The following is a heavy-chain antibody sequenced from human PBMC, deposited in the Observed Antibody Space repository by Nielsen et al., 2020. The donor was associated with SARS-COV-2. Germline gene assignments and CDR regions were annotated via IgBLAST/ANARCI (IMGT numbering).Heavy chain of an antibody. V-gene: IGHV4-59*08. D-gene: IGHD6-6*01. J-gene: IGHJ6*03. CDR3: TRSISSSLYMDV. CDR1: GGSISSYY. Sequence: SESLSLTCTVSGGSISSYYWSWIRQPPGKGLEWIGYIDYSGSTNYNPSLKSRVTISVDTSKNQFSLKLSSVTAADTAVYYCTRSISSSLYMDVWGKGTTVTVSS. CDR2: IDYSGST.